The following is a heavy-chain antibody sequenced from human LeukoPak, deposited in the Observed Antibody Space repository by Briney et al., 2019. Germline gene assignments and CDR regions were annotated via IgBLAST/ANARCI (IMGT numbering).Heavy chain of an antibody. CDR3: ARPIFGTHYYMDV. CDR2: ISTYNGNT. V-gene: IGHV1-18*01. J-gene: IGHJ6*03. Sequence: GASVKVSCKASGYSFFVYGISWVRQAPGQGLEWMGWISTYNGNTNYAQKFQGRVTMTTDTSTSTASLEPRGLKSDDTDVYYCARPIFGTHYYMDVWGKGTTVTVSS. D-gene: IGHD3-3*01. CDR1: GYSFFVYG.